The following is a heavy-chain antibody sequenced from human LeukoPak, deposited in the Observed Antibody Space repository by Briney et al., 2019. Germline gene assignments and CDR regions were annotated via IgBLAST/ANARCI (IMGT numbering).Heavy chain of an antibody. CDR1: GCTFDDYD. CDR3: AKGGIEVAGTWFDP. CDR2: INWNGGNI. D-gene: IGHD6-19*01. Sequence: GGSLRLSCAASGCTFDDYDMHWVRQAPGKGLEWVGGINWNGGNIGYADSVKGRFIISSTNARNSPYLQMNSLRAEDMALYYCAKGGIEVAGTWFDPWGQGTLVTVSS. J-gene: IGHJ5*02. V-gene: IGHV3-9*03.